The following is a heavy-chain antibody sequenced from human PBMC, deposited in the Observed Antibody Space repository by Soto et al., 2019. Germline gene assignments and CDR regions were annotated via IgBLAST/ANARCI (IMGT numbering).Heavy chain of an antibody. J-gene: IGHJ6*02. Sequence: PSETLSLTCAVYGGSFSGYYWSWIRQPPGKGLEWIGEINHSGSTNYNPSLKSRVTISVDTSKNQFSLKLSSVTAADTAVYYCARDYNWNYFRGMDVWGQGTTVTVSS. D-gene: IGHD1-7*01. CDR2: INHSGST. CDR3: ARDYNWNYFRGMDV. V-gene: IGHV4-34*01. CDR1: GGSFSGYY.